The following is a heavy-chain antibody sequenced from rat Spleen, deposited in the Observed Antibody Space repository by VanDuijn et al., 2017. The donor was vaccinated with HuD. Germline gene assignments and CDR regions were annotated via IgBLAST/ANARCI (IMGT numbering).Heavy chain of an antibody. CDR2: ITNTGGVT. CDR3: ATGIITTDY. J-gene: IGHJ2*01. Sequence: EVQLVESGGGLVQPGRSLKLSCVASGFTFNNYWMTWIRQAPGKGLEWVASITNTGGVTYYPDSVKGRFTISRANAKNTLYLQMNSLRSEDTATYYCATGIITTDYWGQGVMVTVSS. CDR1: GFTFNNYW. D-gene: IGHD1-6*01. V-gene: IGHV5-31*01.